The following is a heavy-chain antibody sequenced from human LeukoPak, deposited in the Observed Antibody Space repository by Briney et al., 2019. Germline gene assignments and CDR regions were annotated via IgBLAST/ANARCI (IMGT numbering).Heavy chain of an antibody. CDR1: GGTFSSYA. Sequence: GASVKVSCKASGGTFSSYAISWVRQAPGQGLEWMGGIIPIFGTANYAQKFQGRVTITADESTSTAYMELSSLRSEDTAVYYCARGRGDCSSTSCYPYYFDYWGQGTLVTVSS. CDR3: ARGRGDCSSTSCYPYYFDY. CDR2: IIPIFGTA. V-gene: IGHV1-69*13. J-gene: IGHJ4*02. D-gene: IGHD2-2*01.